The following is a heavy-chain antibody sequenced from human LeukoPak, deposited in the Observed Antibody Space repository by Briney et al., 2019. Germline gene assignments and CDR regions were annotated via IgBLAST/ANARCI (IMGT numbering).Heavy chain of an antibody. Sequence: GRSLRLSCAASGFTFSSYAMHWVRQAPGKGLEWVAVISYDGSNKYYADSVKGRFTISRDNSKNTLYLQMNSLRAEDTAVYYCARGALYDYGDYVGGYWGQGTLVTVSS. CDR2: ISYDGSNK. V-gene: IGHV3-30-3*01. D-gene: IGHD4-17*01. J-gene: IGHJ4*02. CDR1: GFTFSSYA. CDR3: ARGALYDYGDYVGGY.